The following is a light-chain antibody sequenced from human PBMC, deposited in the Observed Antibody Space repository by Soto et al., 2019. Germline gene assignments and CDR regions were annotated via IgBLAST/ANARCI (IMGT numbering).Light chain of an antibody. CDR2: DAS. CDR1: QSVSSY. Sequence: EIVLAQSPAPLSFSPGEKATLSCRASQSVSSYLAWYQQKPGQAPRLLIYDASNRATGIPARFSGSGSGTDFTLTISSLEPEDFAVYYCQQRSNWPPITFGQGTRLEIK. V-gene: IGKV3-11*01. J-gene: IGKJ5*01. CDR3: QQRSNWPPIT.